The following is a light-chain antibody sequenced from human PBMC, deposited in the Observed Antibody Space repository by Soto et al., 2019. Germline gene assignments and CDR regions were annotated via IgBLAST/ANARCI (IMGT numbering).Light chain of an antibody. CDR3: QQYGSSPS. CDR1: QSVSSSY. V-gene: IGKV3-20*01. CDR2: GAS. Sequence: EIVLTQSPGPLSLSPGARATLSCRASQSVSSSYLACYQQKPGQAPRLLIYGASCRATGIPDRFSDSGSGTVFTLTISRLEAEDFAVYYCQQYGSSPSFGPGTKVDIK. J-gene: IGKJ3*01.